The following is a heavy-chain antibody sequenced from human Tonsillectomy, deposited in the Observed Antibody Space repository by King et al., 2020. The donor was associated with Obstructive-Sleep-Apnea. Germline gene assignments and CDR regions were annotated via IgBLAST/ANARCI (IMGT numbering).Heavy chain of an antibody. CDR1: GFTFSSYA. CDR2: ISGSGGST. CDR3: AKKFGLGVVAANAFDI. Sequence: VQLVESGGGLVQPGGSLRLSCAASGFTFSSYAMSWVRQAPGKGLEWVSAISGSGGSTYYADSVKGRFTISRDNSKNTLYLQMNSLRAEDTAVYYCAKKFGLGVVAANAFDIWGQGTMVTVSS. V-gene: IGHV3-23*04. D-gene: IGHD2-15*01. J-gene: IGHJ3*02.